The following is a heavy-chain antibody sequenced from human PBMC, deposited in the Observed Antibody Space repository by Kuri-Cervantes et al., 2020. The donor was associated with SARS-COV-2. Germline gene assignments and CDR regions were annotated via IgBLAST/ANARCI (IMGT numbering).Heavy chain of an antibody. D-gene: IGHD3-3*01. CDR1: GFTFSSYA. Sequence: GESLKISCAASGFTFSSYAMHWVRQAPGKGLGWVAVISYDGSNKYYADSVKGRFTISRDNSKNTLYLQMSSLRAEDTAVYYCARAVLGVVAYFDYWGQGTLVTVSS. CDR2: ISYDGSNK. V-gene: IGHV3-30-3*01. CDR3: ARAVLGVVAYFDY. J-gene: IGHJ4*02.